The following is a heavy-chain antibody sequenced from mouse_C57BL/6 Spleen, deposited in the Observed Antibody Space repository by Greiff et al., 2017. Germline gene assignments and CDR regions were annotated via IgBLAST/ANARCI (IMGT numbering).Heavy chain of an antibody. D-gene: IGHD3-2*02. Sequence: QVQLQQSGAELVKPGASVKLSCKASGYTFTSYWMHWVKQRPGQGLEWIGMIHPNSGSTNYNEKFKSKATLTVDKSSSTAYMQLSSLTSEDSAVYYCAREDSSGYPFAYWGQGTLVTVSA. CDR2: IHPNSGST. CDR1: GYTFTSYW. V-gene: IGHV1-64*01. CDR3: AREDSSGYPFAY. J-gene: IGHJ3*01.